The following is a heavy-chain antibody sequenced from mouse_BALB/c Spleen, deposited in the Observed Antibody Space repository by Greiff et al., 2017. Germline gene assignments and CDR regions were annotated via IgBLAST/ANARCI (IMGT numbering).Heavy chain of an antibody. CDR2: IDPSDSYT. CDR3: ARLGQDFDY. Sequence: VQLQQPGAELVKPGASVKLSCKASGYTFTSYWMHWVKQRPGQGLEWIGEIDPSDSYTNYNQKFKGMATLTVDKASSTAYMQLSSLTSEDSAVYYSARLGQDFDYWGQGTTLTVSS. J-gene: IGHJ2*01. D-gene: IGHD4-1*01. V-gene: IGHV1-69*02. CDR1: GYTFTSYW.